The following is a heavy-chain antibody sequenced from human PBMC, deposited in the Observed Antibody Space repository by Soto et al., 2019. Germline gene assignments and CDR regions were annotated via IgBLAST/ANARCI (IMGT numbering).Heavy chain of an antibody. CDR1: GGSFSGYY. CDR3: ARGLTYDYVWGSYRTHAFDY. CDR2: INHSGST. V-gene: IGHV4-34*01. J-gene: IGHJ4*02. Sequence: PSETLSLTCAVYGGSFSGYYWSWIRQPPGKGLEWIGEINHSGSTNYNPSLKSRVTISVDTSKNQFSLKLSSVTAADTAVYYCARGLTYDYVWGSYRTHAFDYWGQGTLVTVS. D-gene: IGHD3-16*02.